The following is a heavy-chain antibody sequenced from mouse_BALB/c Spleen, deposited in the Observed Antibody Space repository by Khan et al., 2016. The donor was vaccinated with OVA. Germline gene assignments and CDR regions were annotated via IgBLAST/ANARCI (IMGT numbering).Heavy chain of an antibody. D-gene: IGHD1-1*01. Sequence: EVQLVESGGDLVKPGGSLKLSCAASGFTFSTFGMSWVRQTPDKRLEWVATISSGGSYTYYPDNVKGRFIISRDNAKNTLDLQMSSLKSEDTAMYSCTRLAYYYNSEGFAYWGQGTLVTVSA. V-gene: IGHV5-6*01. CDR3: TRLAYYYNSEGFAY. CDR2: ISSGGSYT. CDR1: GFTFSTFG. J-gene: IGHJ3*01.